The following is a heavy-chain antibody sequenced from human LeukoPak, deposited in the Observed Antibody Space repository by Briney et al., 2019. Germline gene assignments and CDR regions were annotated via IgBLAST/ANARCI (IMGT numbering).Heavy chain of an antibody. CDR2: INHSGST. CDR3: ARVGILWFGELSGNWFDP. D-gene: IGHD3-10*01. J-gene: IGHJ5*02. Sequence: SETLSLTCTVSGGSISSYYWSWIRQPPGKGLEWIGEINHSGSTNYNPSLKSRVTISVDTSKNQFSLKLSSVTAADTAVYYCARVGILWFGELSGNWFDPWGQGTLVTVSS. V-gene: IGHV4-34*01. CDR1: GGSISSYY.